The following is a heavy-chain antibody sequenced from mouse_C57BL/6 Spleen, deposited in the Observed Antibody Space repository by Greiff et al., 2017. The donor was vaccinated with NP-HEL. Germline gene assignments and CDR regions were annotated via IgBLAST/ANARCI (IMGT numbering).Heavy chain of an antibody. V-gene: IGHV1-52*01. CDR2: IDPSDSET. CDR1: GYTFTSYW. Sequence: QVQLQQSGAELVRPGSSVKLSCKASGYTFTSYWMHWVKQRPIQGLEWIGNIDPSDSETHYNQKFKDKATLTVDKSSSTAYMQLSSLTSEDSAVYYCARSPRQLRLPYYFDYWGQGTTLTVSS. CDR3: ARSPRQLRLPYYFDY. J-gene: IGHJ2*01. D-gene: IGHD3-2*02.